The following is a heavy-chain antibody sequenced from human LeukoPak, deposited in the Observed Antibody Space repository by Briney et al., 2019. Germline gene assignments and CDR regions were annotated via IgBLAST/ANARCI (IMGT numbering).Heavy chain of an antibody. V-gene: IGHV1-24*01. CDR1: GYTLTESS. CDR2: FDPEDGET. Sequence: ASVKVSCKVSGYTLTESSMHWVRQAPGKGLEWMGGFDPEDGETIYAQKFQGRVTMTEDTSTDTAYMELSSLRSEDTAVYYCATGAYCGGDCYYAFDIWGQGTMVTVSS. CDR3: ATGAYCGGDCYYAFDI. D-gene: IGHD2-21*02. J-gene: IGHJ3*02.